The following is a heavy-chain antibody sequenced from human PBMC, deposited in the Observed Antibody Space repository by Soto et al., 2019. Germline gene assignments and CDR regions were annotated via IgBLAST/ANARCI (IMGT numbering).Heavy chain of an antibody. CDR2: IYSGGST. J-gene: IGHJ4*02. V-gene: IGHV3-66*04. CDR3: ARPNGDYVQKFDY. D-gene: IGHD4-17*01. Sequence: EVQLVESGGGLVQPGGSLRLSCAASGFTVSSNYMSWVRQAPGKGLEWVSVIYSGGSTYYADSVKGRFTISRDNSKNTLYLQMNSLRVEDTAVYYCARPNGDYVQKFDYWGQGTLVTVSS. CDR1: GFTVSSNY.